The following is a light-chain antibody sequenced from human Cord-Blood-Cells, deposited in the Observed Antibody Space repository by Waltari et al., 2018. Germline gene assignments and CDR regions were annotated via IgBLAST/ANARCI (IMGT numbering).Light chain of an antibody. CDR3: SSYTSSSTLV. CDR1: SSDVGGYNY. CDR2: DVS. J-gene: IGLJ2*01. Sequence: QSALTQPASVSGSPGQSITISCTGTSSDVGGYNYASWYQQHPVKAPKLMIYDVSNRPSGVSNRFSGSKSGNTASLTISGLQAEDEADYYCSSYTSSSTLVFGGGTKLTVL. V-gene: IGLV2-14*01.